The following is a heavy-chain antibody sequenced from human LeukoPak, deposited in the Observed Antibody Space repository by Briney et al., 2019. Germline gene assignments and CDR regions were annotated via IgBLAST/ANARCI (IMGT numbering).Heavy chain of an antibody. J-gene: IGHJ6*02. CDR3: ARRRHCSGGSCYSYRYYYYGMDV. CDR1: GGSLSSYY. D-gene: IGHD2-15*01. Sequence: SETPSLTCTVSGGSLSSYYWNWIRHPPGKGLEWIGYIYYSGSTNYNPSLKSRVTISVDTSKNQFSLKLNSVTATDTAVYYCARRRHCSGGSCYSYRYYYYGMDVWGQGTTVTVSS. V-gene: IGHV4-59*01. CDR2: IYYSGST.